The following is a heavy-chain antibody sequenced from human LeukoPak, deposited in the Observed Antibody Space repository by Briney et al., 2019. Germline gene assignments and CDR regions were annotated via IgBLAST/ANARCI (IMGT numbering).Heavy chain of an antibody. D-gene: IGHD3-10*01. CDR1: GFTFGDYA. V-gene: IGHV3-49*03. CDR3: TTDPPGPTMVPRPTGQKMMAPTIN. J-gene: IGHJ4*02. Sequence: GGSLRLSCTASGFTFGDYAMSWFRQAPGKGLEWVGFIRSKAYGGTTEYAASVKGRFTISRDDSKSIAYLQMNSLKTEDTAVYYCTTDPPGPTMVPRPTGQKMMAPTINWGQGTLVTVSS. CDR2: IRSKAYGGTT.